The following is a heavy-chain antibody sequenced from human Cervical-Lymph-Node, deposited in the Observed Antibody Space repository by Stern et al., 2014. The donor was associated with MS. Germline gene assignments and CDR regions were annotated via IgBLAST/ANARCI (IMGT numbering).Heavy chain of an antibody. V-gene: IGHV3-30*18. J-gene: IGHJ3*01. CDR3: VKGLRYLEWNAFDV. CDR2: SSYDGSNE. Sequence: QVQLVESGGGVVQPGGSLRLSCAASGFTFSTYGLDWVRQAPGQGLEWMGVSSYDGSNEYVADSVKGRFTVSRDNSKSTLYLQMNSLRVEDTAVYYCVKGLRYLEWNAFDVWGQGTMVTVS. D-gene: IGHD3-3*01. CDR1: GFTFSTYG.